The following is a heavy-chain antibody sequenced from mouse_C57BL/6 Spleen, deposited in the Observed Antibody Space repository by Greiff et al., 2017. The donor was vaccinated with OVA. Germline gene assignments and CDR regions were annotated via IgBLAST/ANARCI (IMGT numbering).Heavy chain of an antibody. CDR3: AYYGYDDYFDY. J-gene: IGHJ2*01. CDR2: INPNNGGT. D-gene: IGHD2-2*01. CDR1: GYTFTDYN. Sequence: VQLKQSGPELVKPGASVKMSCKASGYTFTDYNMHWVKQSHGKSLEWIGYINPNNGGTSYNQKFKGKATLTVNKSSSTAYMELRSLTSEDSAVYYCAYYGYDDYFDYWGQGTTLTVSS. V-gene: IGHV1-22*01.